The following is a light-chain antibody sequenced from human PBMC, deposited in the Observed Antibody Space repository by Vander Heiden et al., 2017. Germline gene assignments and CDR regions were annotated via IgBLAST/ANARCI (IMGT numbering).Light chain of an antibody. CDR2: EVT. CDR1: SRNIGSYKF. J-gene: IGLJ2*01. V-gene: IGLV2-23*02. Sequence: QSGLPQPASVYGSLGQSHTISCTGTSRNIGSYKFVSWYQRHPGTAPRLIIFEVTKRPSGVSNRFSGSKSGNTASLTISGLQAEDEADYFCCSYAGSGTVVFGGGTKTTVL. CDR3: CSYAGSGTVV.